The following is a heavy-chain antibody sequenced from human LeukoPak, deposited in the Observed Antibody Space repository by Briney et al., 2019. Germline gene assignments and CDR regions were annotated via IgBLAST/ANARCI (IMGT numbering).Heavy chain of an antibody. CDR3: ARGRDIVVGGTSLVAQ. J-gene: IGHJ4*02. V-gene: IGHV1-2*02. D-gene: IGHD2-2*01. Sequence: ASVNVSCKVSGYTFTDYFIHSVRQAPGQRREWLGCINPKHGDTRYEQQFQGRVTMTKDTSRSTAYMELSSLRSDDTAVYYCARGRDIVVGGTSLVAQGGEGTLVTVSS. CDR1: GYTFTDYF. CDR2: INPKHGDT.